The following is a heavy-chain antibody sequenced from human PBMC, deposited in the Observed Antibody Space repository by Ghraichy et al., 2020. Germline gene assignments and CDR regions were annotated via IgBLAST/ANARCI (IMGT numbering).Heavy chain of an antibody. Sequence: GGSLRLSCVGSGFPLGNYNMNWVRQAPGKGLEWVAFVSSQSGSIMYADSVKDRFTISRDNVDSTVFLEMNRLRVEDTAVYYCAREGRGDTSFAVVLQYYYMDAWGKGTTVIVSS. J-gene: IGHJ6*03. CDR2: VSSQSGSI. CDR1: GFPLGNYN. V-gene: IGHV3-21*06. D-gene: IGHD3-3*01. CDR3: AREGRGDTSFAVVLQYYYMDA.